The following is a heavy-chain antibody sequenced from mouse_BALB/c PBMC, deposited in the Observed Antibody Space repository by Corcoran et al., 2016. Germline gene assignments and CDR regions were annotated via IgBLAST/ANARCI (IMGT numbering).Heavy chain of an antibody. J-gene: IGHJ4*01. V-gene: IGHV1S136*01. Sequence: EFRLQQSGPELVKPGASVMMSCKASGYTFTNYVMHWVKQKPGQGLEWIGYINPYNDGTKYNEKFKGKATLTSDKSSSTAYMELSSLTSEDSAVYYCARLYPGIAMDYWGQGTSVTVSS. CDR2: INPYNDGT. CDR1: GYTFTNYV. CDR3: ARLYPGIAMDY.